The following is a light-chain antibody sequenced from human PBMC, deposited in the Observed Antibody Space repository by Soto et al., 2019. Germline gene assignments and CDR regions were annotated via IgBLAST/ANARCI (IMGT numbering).Light chain of an antibody. CDR3: QKYNSAPPGGCT. CDR2: DAS. J-gene: IGKJ3*01. CDR1: QSISSW. Sequence: DIQMTQSPSTLSASVGDRVTITCRASQSISSWLAWYQQKPGKAPKLLIYDASSLESGVPSRFSGSGSGTEFTLTISSLQPDDFATYYCQKYNSAPPGGCTFGPGTKVDIK. V-gene: IGKV1-5*01.